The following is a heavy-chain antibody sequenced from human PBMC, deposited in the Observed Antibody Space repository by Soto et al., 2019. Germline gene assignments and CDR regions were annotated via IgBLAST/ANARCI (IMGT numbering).Heavy chain of an antibody. D-gene: IGHD3-10*01. J-gene: IGHJ1*01. Sequence: QVQLVESGGGVVQPWRSLRLSCAASGFAFKDYGMHWVRQAPGKGLEWVAGISVDGGWKKDYADSVKGRFTVSRADSQSLLYLHMSSLRPEDAAGSYCADDYASGGHTFSEYFLHWGQGTLVTVSS. CDR3: ADDYASGGHTFSEYFLH. CDR2: ISVDGGWKK. V-gene: IGHV3-30*18. CDR1: GFAFKDYG.